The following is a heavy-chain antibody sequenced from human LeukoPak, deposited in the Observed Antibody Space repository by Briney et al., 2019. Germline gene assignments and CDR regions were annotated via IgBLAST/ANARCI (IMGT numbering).Heavy chain of an antibody. CDR3: AKDMGYYGTGSRDAFDI. V-gene: IGHV3-30*18. D-gene: IGHD3-10*01. CDR2: ISYDGSNK. Sequence: GGSLRLSCAASGFTFSRYGMHWVRQAPGKGLEGVAVISYDGSNKYYADSVKGRFTIYRDNSKNTLYLQMNSLRAEDTAVYYCAKDMGYYGTGSRDAFDIWGQGTMVTVSS. CDR1: GFTFSRYG. J-gene: IGHJ3*02.